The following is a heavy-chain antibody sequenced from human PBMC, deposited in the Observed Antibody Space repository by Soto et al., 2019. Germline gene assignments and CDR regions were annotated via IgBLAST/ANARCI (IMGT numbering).Heavy chain of an antibody. Sequence: QVQLAESGGGVVQPGRSLRLSCAASGFTFSYHALNWVRQAPGKGLEWVAVISYDGGNKYIAESVKGRFTISRDNSKNTVSLQLPSLRSEDTALSFCARGTTKSAFSAREVWVPGTTVTVSS. CDR1: GFTFSYHA. J-gene: IGHJ6*02. CDR2: ISYDGGNK. D-gene: IGHD1-1*01. V-gene: IGHV3-30-3*01. CDR3: ARGTTKSAFSAREV.